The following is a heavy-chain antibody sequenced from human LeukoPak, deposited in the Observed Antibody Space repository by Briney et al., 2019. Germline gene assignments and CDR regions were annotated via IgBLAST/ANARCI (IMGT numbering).Heavy chain of an antibody. CDR2: IYHSGST. CDR1: GGSISSSNW. D-gene: IGHD3-22*01. J-gene: IGHJ3*02. V-gene: IGHV4-4*02. Sequence: PSETLSLTCAVSGGSISSSNWWSWVRQPPGKGLEWIGEIYHSGSTNYNPSLKSRVTISVDTSKNQFSLKLNSVTAADTAVYYCAREVEYYDSSGYRPHAFDIWGQGTVVTVSS. CDR3: AREVEYYDSSGYRPHAFDI.